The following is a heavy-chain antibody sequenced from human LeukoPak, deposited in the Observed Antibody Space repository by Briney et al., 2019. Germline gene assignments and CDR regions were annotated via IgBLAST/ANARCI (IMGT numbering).Heavy chain of an antibody. CDR1: GGSFSGYY. CDR2: INHSGST. V-gene: IGHV4-34*01. CDR3: ARVDIVVVPAAMGVSYYMDV. Sequence: SETLSLTCAVYGGSFSGYYWCWIRQPPGKGLEWIGEINHSGSTNYNPSLKSRVTISVDTSKNQFSLKLSSVTAADTAVYYCARVDIVVVPAAMGVSYYMDVWGKGTTVTVSS. J-gene: IGHJ6*03. D-gene: IGHD2-2*01.